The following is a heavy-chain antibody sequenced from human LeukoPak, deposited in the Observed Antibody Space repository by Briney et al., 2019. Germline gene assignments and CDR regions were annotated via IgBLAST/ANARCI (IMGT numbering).Heavy chain of an antibody. CDR3: ASGRYSGYDWYYYYYMDV. CDR2: IIPIFGTA. D-gene: IGHD5-12*01. CDR1: GYTFTSYG. V-gene: IGHV1-69*13. Sequence: GASVTVSCKASGYTFTSYGISWVRQAPGQGLEWMGGIIPIFGTANYAQKFQGRVTITADESTSTAYMELSSLRSEDTAVYYCASGRYSGYDWYYYYYMDVWGKGTTVTISS. J-gene: IGHJ6*03.